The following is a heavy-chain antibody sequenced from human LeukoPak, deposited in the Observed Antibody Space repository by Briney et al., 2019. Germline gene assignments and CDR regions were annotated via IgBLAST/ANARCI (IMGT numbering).Heavy chain of an antibody. CDR2: INTAGGVT. CDR3: ARVGSSGTWYQRFDP. J-gene: IGHJ5*02. V-gene: IGHV3-23*01. Sequence: PGGSLRLSCAASGFSFSTFAMSWVRQAPGKGLEWVASINTAGGVTYYAESVKGRFTISRDNSKNTLFMQMNSLGVEDTAIYFCARVGSSGTWYQRFDPWGQGTLVTVSS. D-gene: IGHD6-13*01. CDR1: GFSFSTFA.